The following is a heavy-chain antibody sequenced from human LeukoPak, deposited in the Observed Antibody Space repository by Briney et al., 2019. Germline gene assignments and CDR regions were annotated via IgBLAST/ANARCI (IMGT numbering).Heavy chain of an antibody. D-gene: IGHD5-24*01. CDR3: AGVAYGYNSGYWFDP. CDR1: GGSFSGYY. V-gene: IGHV4-34*01. Sequence: SETLSLTCAVYGGSFSGYYWSWIRQPPGKGLEWIGEINHSGSTNYNPSLKSRVTISVDTSKNQFSLKLSSVTAADTAVYYCAGVAYGYNSGYWFDPWGQGTLVTVSS. J-gene: IGHJ5*02. CDR2: INHSGST.